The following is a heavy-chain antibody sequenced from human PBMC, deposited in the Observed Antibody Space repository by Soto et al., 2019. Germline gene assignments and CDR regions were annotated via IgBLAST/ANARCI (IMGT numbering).Heavy chain of an antibody. CDR2: ISSTNSTI. J-gene: IGHJ4*02. CDR3: ARVVNWNDQWPTRFYFDY. CDR1: GFTFSSYS. V-gene: IGHV3-48*01. D-gene: IGHD1-1*01. Sequence: GGFLRLSCAASGFTFSSYSMNWVRQAPGKGLEWVSHISSTNSTIYYADSVKGRFTISRDNAKNSLYLQMNSLRAEDTAVYFCARVVNWNDQWPTRFYFDYWGQGTLVTVSS.